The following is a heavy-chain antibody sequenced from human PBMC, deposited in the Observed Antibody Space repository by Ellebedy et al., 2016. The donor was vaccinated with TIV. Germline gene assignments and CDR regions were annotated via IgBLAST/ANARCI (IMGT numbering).Heavy chain of an antibody. D-gene: IGHD3-22*01. CDR2: ISDSDTI. V-gene: IGHV3-48*01. CDR3: ARDRGTTMIVSDY. CDR1: GFTFSSYS. J-gene: IGHJ4*02. Sequence: GESLKISCAASGFTFSSYSMNWVRQAPGKGLEWVSYISDSDTIYYADSVRGRFTISRDKAKKSVYLQMNSLRAEDTAVYYCARDRGTTMIVSDYWGQGTLVTVSS.